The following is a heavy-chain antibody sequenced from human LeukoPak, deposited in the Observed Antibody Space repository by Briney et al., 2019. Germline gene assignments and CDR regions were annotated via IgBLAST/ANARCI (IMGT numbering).Heavy chain of an antibody. V-gene: IGHV3-53*01. Sequence: GGSLTLSCAASGITVRSNYMSWVRQPPGQGLESVSIIYSGGTTYYADSVQGRFTISRDNSKNTVYLQMNSLRVEHTAVYYCARDPRTTGKSNYGMDVWGQGTTVTVSS. D-gene: IGHD4-17*01. CDR2: IYSGGTT. CDR3: ARDPRTTGKSNYGMDV. J-gene: IGHJ6*02. CDR1: GITVRSNY.